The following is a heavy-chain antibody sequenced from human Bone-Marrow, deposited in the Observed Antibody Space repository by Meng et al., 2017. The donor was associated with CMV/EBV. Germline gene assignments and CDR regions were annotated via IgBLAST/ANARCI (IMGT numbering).Heavy chain of an antibody. Sequence: SETLSLTCAVYGGSFSGYYWSWIRQPPGKGLEWIGYTYYGGSADYNSSLKSRVTISIDTSQNQFSLKLNSVTAADTAVYYCARAERFSKRFDPWGQGTLVTVSS. CDR1: GGSFSGYY. CDR3: ARAERFSKRFDP. D-gene: IGHD1-1*01. V-gene: IGHV4-59*01. J-gene: IGHJ5*02. CDR2: TYYGGSA.